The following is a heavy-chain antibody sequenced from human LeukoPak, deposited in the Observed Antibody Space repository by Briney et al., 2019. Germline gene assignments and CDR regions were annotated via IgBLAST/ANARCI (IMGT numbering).Heavy chain of an antibody. V-gene: IGHV3-23*01. J-gene: IGHJ4*02. CDR1: GFTFSSHA. CDR2: ISDTGGST. CDR3: ARVRDVYGQFDY. Sequence: PGGPLRLSCAASGFTFSSHAMSWIRQAPGKGLEWVSAISDTGGSTYYADSVKGRFTISRDNSKNTLYLQMDSLRAEDTAVYYCARVRDVYGQFDYWGQGTLVTVSS. D-gene: IGHD5/OR15-5a*01.